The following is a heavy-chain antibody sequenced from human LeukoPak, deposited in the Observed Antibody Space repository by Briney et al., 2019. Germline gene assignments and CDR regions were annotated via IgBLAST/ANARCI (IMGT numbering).Heavy chain of an antibody. V-gene: IGHV1-18*01. CDR3: ARAYSSSNWFDP. Sequence: ASVKVSCKASGYTFTSYGISWVRQAPGQGLEWMGWISAYNGNTNYAQKLQGRVTMTRDTSTSTAYMELRRLRSDDAAVYYCARAYSSSNWFDPWGQGTLVTVSS. J-gene: IGHJ5*02. D-gene: IGHD6-6*01. CDR1: GYTFTSYG. CDR2: ISAYNGNT.